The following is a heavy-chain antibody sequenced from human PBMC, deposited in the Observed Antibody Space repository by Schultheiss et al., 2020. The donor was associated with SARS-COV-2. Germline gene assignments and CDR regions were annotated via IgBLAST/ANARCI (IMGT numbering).Heavy chain of an antibody. Sequence: SETLSLTCAVSGGSISSSNWWSWVRQPPGKGLEWIGEIYHSGSTNYNPSLKSRVTMSVDTSKNQFSLKLSSVTAADTAVYYCARSMAGSWYYFDYWGQGTLVTVSS. J-gene: IGHJ4*02. V-gene: IGHV4-4*02. CDR1: GGSISSSNW. D-gene: IGHD6-13*01. CDR3: ARSMAGSWYYFDY. CDR2: IYHSGST.